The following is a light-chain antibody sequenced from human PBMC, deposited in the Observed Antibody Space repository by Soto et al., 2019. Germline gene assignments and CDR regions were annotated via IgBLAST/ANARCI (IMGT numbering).Light chain of an antibody. V-gene: IGLV2-14*01. CDR2: AVT. CDR3: SSQTGDSTWV. J-gene: IGLJ3*02. Sequence: QSVLTQPASVSGSPGQSIPISCSGTNSDVGAYDYVSWYQQYPGKAPKLMIYAVTNRPSGVSNRVSGSKSGNTASLTISGLQAEDESDYYCSSQTGDSTWVFGGGTKLTVL. CDR1: NSDVGAYDY.